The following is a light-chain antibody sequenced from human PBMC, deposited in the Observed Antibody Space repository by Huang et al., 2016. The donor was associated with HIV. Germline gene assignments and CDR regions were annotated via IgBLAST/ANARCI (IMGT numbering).Light chain of an antibody. J-gene: IGKJ1*01. V-gene: IGKV2D-29*02. Sequence: EIMLTQTPLSLSVTPGQPASMSCKSSQSLLHSDGKNYLFWYLQKSGRSPQLLIYEGSNRLSGGPDRFNGSGSGTDFTLKISRVEAEDVGIYYCMQTMQPATFGQGTKVE. CDR1: QSLLHSDGKNY. CDR2: EGS. CDR3: MQTMQPAT.